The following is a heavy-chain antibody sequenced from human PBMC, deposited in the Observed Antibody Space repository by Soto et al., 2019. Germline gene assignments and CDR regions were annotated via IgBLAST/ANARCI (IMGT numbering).Heavy chain of an antibody. D-gene: IGHD3-22*01. CDR1: GGSISSSSYY. CDR3: ARHYNTYYYDSSGYYWAL. Sequence: SETLSLTCTVSGGSISSSSYYWGWIRQPPGKGLEWIGSIYYSGSTYYNPSLKSRVTISVDTSKNQFSLKLSSVTAADTAVYYCARHYNTYYYDSSGYYWALWGQGTLVTVS. CDR2: IYYSGST. J-gene: IGHJ4*02. V-gene: IGHV4-39*01.